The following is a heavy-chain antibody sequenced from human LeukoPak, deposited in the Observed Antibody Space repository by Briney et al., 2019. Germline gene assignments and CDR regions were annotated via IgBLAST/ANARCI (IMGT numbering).Heavy chain of an antibody. D-gene: IGHD2-21*02. CDR3: ARAYCGGDCYSVLDEAFDI. CDR1: GYTFTSYY. V-gene: IGHV1-46*01. J-gene: IGHJ3*02. CDR2: INPSGGST. Sequence: ASVKVSCKASGYTFTSYYMHWVRQAPGQGLEWMGIINPSGGSTSYAQKFQGRVTMTRDTSTSTVYMELSSLRSEDTAVYYCARAYCGGDCYSVLDEAFDIWGQGTMVTVSS.